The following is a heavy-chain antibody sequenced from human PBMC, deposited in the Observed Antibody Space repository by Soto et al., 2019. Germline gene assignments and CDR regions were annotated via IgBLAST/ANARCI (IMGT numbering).Heavy chain of an antibody. D-gene: IGHD2-2*01. Sequence: PSHTLSLTCAMSGDSVSSNSAAWHWIRQSPSRGLEWLGRTYYRSKWYNDYAVSVKSRITINPDTSKNQFSLQLNSVTPEDTAVYYCARVNCSSTSCYDFYYYGMDVWGQGTTVTVSS. CDR3: ARVNCSSTSCYDFYYYGMDV. CDR2: TYYRSKWYN. J-gene: IGHJ6*02. V-gene: IGHV6-1*01. CDR1: GDSVSSNSAA.